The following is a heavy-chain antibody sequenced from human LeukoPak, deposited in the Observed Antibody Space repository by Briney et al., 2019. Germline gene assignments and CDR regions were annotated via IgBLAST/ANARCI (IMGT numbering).Heavy chain of an antibody. J-gene: IGHJ4*02. D-gene: IGHD3-22*01. CDR2: ISAYNGNT. Sequence: ASVKVSCKASGYIFTTYGVSWVRQAPGQGLEWMGWISAYNGNTDYPQKLQGRVTVTTDTSTSTAYMELRSLRSDDTAVYYCARSRLYYYDSSGYLIEYYFDYWGQGTLVTVSS. CDR3: ARSRLYYYDSSGYLIEYYFDY. V-gene: IGHV1-18*01. CDR1: GYIFTTYG.